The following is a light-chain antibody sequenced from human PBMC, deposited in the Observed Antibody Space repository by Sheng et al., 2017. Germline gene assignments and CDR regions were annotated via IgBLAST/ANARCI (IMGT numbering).Light chain of an antibody. CDR3: SSYTSRSTRV. Sequence: QSVLTQPASVSGSPGQSITISCTGTSSDVGNYNYVSWYQQHPGKAPKLMIYDVSDRPSGVSNRFSGSKSGNTASLTISGLQAEDEADYYCSSYTSRSTRVFGTGTKVTVL. CDR2: DVS. V-gene: IGLV2-14*03. J-gene: IGLJ1*01. CDR1: SSDVGNYNY.